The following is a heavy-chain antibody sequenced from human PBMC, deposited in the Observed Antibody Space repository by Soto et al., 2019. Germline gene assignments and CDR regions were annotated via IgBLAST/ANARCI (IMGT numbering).Heavy chain of an antibody. D-gene: IGHD2-2*01. Sequence: QVQLVQSGAEVKKPGSSVKVSCKASGGTFSSYTISWVRQAPGQGLEWMGRIIPILGIANYAQKFQGRVTIPADKSTSTAYMELSSLRSEDTAVYYCARDRSEVVPAAIGDGMDVWGQGTTVTVSS. V-gene: IGHV1-69*08. J-gene: IGHJ6*02. CDR3: ARDRSEVVPAAIGDGMDV. CDR2: IIPILGIA. CDR1: GGTFSSYT.